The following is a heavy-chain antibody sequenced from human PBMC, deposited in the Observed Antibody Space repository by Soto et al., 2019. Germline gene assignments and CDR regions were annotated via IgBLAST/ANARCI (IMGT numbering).Heavy chain of an antibody. CDR3: ARPLYPGYCTDGVCYSYDY. CDR1: GYTFTAYW. CDR2: IFPADSEI. Sequence: PGESLKISCQSFGYTFTAYWIAWVRQMPGKGLEWMGIIFPADSEIRYSPSFRGHVTISADKSISTAYLQWSSLEASDTAMYYCARPLYPGYCTDGVCYSYDYWGQGTPVTSPQ. J-gene: IGHJ4*02. V-gene: IGHV5-51*01. D-gene: IGHD2-8*01.